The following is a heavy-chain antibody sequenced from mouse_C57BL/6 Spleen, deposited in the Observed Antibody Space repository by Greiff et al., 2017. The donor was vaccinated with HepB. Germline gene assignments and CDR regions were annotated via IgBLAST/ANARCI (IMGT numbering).Heavy chain of an antibody. CDR2: IDPSDSYT. CDR3: ARSHYYGSSPYYFDY. D-gene: IGHD1-1*01. Sequence: QVQLQQPGAELVKPGASVKLSCKASGYTFTSYWMQWVKQRPGQGLEWIGEIDPSDSYTNYNQKFKGKATLTVDTSSSTAYMQLSSLTSEDSAVYYCARSHYYGSSPYYFDYWGQGTTLTVSS. J-gene: IGHJ2*01. V-gene: IGHV1-50*01. CDR1: GYTFTSYW.